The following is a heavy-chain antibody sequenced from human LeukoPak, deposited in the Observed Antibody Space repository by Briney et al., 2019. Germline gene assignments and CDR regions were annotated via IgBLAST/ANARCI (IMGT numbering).Heavy chain of an antibody. V-gene: IGHV3-7*01. CDR2: IKDDGSET. J-gene: IGHJ4*02. D-gene: IGHD2-2*01. Sequence: PGGSLRLSCAASGFTFSNFWMSWVRQAPGKGLEWVANIKDDGSETYYMHSVRGRFTVSRDNAENSLFLQMNSLRAEDTAVYYCARDPAAWDFWGQGGLVTVSS. CDR1: GFTFSNFW. CDR3: ARDPAAWDF.